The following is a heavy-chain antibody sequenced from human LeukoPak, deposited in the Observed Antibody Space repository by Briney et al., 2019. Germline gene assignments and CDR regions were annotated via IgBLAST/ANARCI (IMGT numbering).Heavy chain of an antibody. J-gene: IGHJ4*02. CDR1: GFTFSSYW. CDR2: INSDGSST. D-gene: IGHD6-19*01. V-gene: IGHV3-74*01. Sequence: GGSLRLSCAASGFTFSSYWMHWVRQAPGKGLVWVSRINSDGSSTTYADSVKGRFTISRDNEKNTLYLQMNSLRAEDTAVYYCARVGPYSSGLYYFDYWGQGTLVTVSS. CDR3: ARVGPYSSGLYYFDY.